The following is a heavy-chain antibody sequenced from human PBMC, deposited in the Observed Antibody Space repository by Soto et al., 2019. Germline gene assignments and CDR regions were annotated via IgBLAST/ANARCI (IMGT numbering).Heavy chain of an antibody. V-gene: IGHV1-8*01. CDR1: GYTFTSYE. J-gene: IGHJ4*02. D-gene: IGHD3-10*01. CDR2: MNPNSGDT. Sequence: QVQLVQSGAEVKKPGASVKVSCKASGYTFTSYEINWVRQATGQGLEWMGWMNPNSGDTGYAQKFQGRVTMTRNTSISTAYTELSSLRSEDTAVYYCARGELLWFGELLRWGQGTLVTVSS. CDR3: ARGELLWFGELLR.